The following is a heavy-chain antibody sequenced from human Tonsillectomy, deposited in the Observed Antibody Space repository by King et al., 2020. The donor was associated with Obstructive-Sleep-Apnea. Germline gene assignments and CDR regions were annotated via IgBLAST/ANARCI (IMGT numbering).Heavy chain of an antibody. Sequence: VQLVESGGVVVQPGGSLRLSCAASGFTFDDYAMHWVRQAPGKGLEWVSLISWDGTSTYYADSVKGRFIISRDNSKKSLYLQMNSLRTEDTALYSGVKAVDTAGYNGLDVWGQGTTVTVSS. V-gene: IGHV3-43D*03. CDR3: VKAVDTAGYNGLDV. J-gene: IGHJ6*02. CDR2: ISWDGTST. CDR1: GFTFDDYA. D-gene: IGHD5-18*01.